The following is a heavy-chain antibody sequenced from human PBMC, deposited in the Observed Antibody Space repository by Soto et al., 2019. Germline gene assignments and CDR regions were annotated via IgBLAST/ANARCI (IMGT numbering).Heavy chain of an antibody. Sequence: SVKVSCKASGGIFSNHAINWVRQAPGQGLEWMGGIVPIFRTANYAQKFRGGVSITADNSTSTAYMELSSLTSEDTAFYYCARSGSQAAAPSLFFYYLHLHVSAQGTTATLS. CDR3: ARSGSQAAAPSLFFYYLHLHV. V-gene: IGHV1-69*06. CDR2: IVPIFRTA. D-gene: IGHD6-13*01. CDR1: GGIFSNHA. J-gene: IGHJ6*02.